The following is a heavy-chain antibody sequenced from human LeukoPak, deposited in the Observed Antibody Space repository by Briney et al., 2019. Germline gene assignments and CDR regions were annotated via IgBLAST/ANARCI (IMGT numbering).Heavy chain of an antibody. CDR2: IDPNNGGT. CDR3: ARDHGIVVEGWFDP. Sequence: ASVKVSCKASGYTFTGYYIHWVRQAPGQGLEWMGWIDPNNGGTNYAQKFQGRVTMTRDTSISTAYMELSRLRSDGTVVYYCARDHGIVVEGWFDPWGQGTLVTVSS. CDR1: GYTFTGYY. D-gene: IGHD2-2*01. J-gene: IGHJ5*02. V-gene: IGHV1-2*02.